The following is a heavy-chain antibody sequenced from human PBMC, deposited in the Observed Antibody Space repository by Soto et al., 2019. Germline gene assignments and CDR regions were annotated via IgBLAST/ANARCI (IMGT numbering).Heavy chain of an antibody. J-gene: IGHJ4*02. CDR3: ARGRAYRSSSSDY. CDR2: IYYSGST. D-gene: IGHD6-6*01. V-gene: IGHV4-30-4*01. Sequence: SETLSLTCTVSGGSIGSGDYYWSWIRQPPGKGLEWIGYIYYSGSTYYNPSLKSRVTISLDTSKNQFSLKLTSVTAADTAVYYCARGRAYRSSSSDYWGQGTLGTVSS. CDR1: GGSIGSGDYY.